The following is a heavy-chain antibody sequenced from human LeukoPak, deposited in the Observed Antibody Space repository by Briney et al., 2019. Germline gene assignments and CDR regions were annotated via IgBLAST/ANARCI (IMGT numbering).Heavy chain of an antibody. J-gene: IGHJ4*02. D-gene: IGHD3-22*01. CDR3: ARAKVGCYDSSGAFDY. CDR1: GFTFSSYS. V-gene: IGHV3-21*01. CDR2: ISSSSSYI. Sequence: PGGSLRLSCAASGFTFSSYSMNWVRQAPGKGLEWVSSISSSSSYIYYADSVKGRFTISRDNAKNSLYLQMNSLRAEDTAVYYCARAKVGCYDSSGAFDYWGQGTLVTVSS.